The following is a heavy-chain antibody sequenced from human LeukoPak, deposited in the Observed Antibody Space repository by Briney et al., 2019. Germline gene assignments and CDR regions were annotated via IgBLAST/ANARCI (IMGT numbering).Heavy chain of an antibody. D-gene: IGHD6-13*01. Sequence: SVKVSCKASGGTFSSYAISWVRQAPGQGLEWMGGIIPIFGTANYAQKFQGRVTITADESTSTAYMELSSLRSEDTAVYYCARDAAAAGTYYYYYMDVWGKGTTVTVSS. V-gene: IGHV1-69*13. CDR2: IIPIFGTA. J-gene: IGHJ6*03. CDR3: ARDAAAAGTYYYYYMDV. CDR1: GGTFSSYA.